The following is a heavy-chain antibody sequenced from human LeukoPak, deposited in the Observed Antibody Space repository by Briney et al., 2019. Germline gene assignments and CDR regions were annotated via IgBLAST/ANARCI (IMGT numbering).Heavy chain of an antibody. CDR1: GYTFTSYG. V-gene: IGHV1-2*02. CDR2: INPNSGGT. D-gene: IGHD6-13*01. J-gene: IGHJ5*02. CDR3: ARSGYSSSWDQYNWFDP. Sequence: ASVKVSCKASGYTFTSYGISWVRQAPGQGLEWMGWINPNSGGTNYAQKFQGRVTMTRDTSISTAYMELSRLRSDDTAVYYCARSGYSSSWDQYNWFDPWGQGTLVTVSS.